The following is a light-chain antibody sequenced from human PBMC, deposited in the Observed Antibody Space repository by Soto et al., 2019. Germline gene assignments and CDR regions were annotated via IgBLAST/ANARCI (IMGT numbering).Light chain of an antibody. CDR3: QSYDSSLSGSDVI. CDR1: SSNIGADYD. J-gene: IGLJ2*01. Sequence: QAVVTQPPSVSGAPGQRVTISCTASSSNIGADYDVHWYQHLPGSAPKLLIYANTNRPSGVPDRFSGSRSGTSASLAITGLQAADEAVYYCQSYDSSLSGSDVIFGGGTKLTVL. V-gene: IGLV1-40*01. CDR2: ANT.